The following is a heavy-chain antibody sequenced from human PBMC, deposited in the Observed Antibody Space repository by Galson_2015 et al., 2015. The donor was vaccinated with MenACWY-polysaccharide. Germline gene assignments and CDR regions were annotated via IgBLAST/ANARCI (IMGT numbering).Heavy chain of an antibody. J-gene: IGHJ4*02. D-gene: IGHD1-1*01. CDR3: ARRFWNLEYLDW. Sequence: QSGAEVKKPGGSLKISCKGSGYSFTTYWIAWVRQMPGKGLEWMGIIYPGDSDTRYSPSFQGQVIISADKSGDTAYLQWSSLKASDTAMYYCARRFWNLEYLDWWGQGTLVTVSS. CDR2: IYPGDSDT. CDR1: GYSFTTYW. V-gene: IGHV5-51*03.